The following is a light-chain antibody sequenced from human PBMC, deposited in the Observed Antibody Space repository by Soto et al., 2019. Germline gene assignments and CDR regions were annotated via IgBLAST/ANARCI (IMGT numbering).Light chain of an antibody. CDR1: SIDVGGYNY. CDR2: VVS. Sequence: QSVLTKPAYVSGSPGQSISISCTGTSIDVGGYNYVSWYQHHPGKAPKLMIYVVSNRPSGVSNRFSGSKSGNTASLTISGLQPEDEADYYCCSYTTSNTRQIVFGTGTK. J-gene: IGLJ1*01. V-gene: IGLV2-14*03. CDR3: CSYTTSNTRQIV.